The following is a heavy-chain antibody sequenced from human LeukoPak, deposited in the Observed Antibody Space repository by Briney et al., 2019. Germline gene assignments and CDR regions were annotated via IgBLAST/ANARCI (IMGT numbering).Heavy chain of an antibody. CDR2: IIPIFGTA. CDR1: GGTFSIYA. CDR3: ARGNSVYDSSGSSAFDI. J-gene: IGHJ3*02. Sequence: SVKVSCKASGGTFSIYAISWVRQAPGQGLEWMGRIIPIFGTANYAQKFQGRVTITTDESTSTAYMELSSLRSEDTAVYYCARGNSVYDSSGSSAFDIWGQGTMVTVSS. D-gene: IGHD3-22*01. V-gene: IGHV1-69*05.